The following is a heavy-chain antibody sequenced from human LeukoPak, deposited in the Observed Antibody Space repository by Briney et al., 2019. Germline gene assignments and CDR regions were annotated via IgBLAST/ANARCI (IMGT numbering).Heavy chain of an antibody. CDR3: AKSRTLLWASFDY. D-gene: IGHD2/OR15-2a*01. Sequence: GGSLRLSCAASGFTFSSYAMTWVRQAPGKGLEWVSGISGSGGSTYYADSVKGRFTISRDNSKNTLYLQINSLRAEDTAVYYCAKSRTLLWASFDYWGQGTLVTVSS. V-gene: IGHV3-23*01. CDR2: ISGSGGST. CDR1: GFTFSSYA. J-gene: IGHJ4*02.